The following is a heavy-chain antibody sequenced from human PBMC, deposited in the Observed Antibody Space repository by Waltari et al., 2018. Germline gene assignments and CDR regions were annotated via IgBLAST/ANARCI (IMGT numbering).Heavy chain of an antibody. V-gene: IGHV4-39*07. CDR2: IYYSGST. CDR1: GGSISSSSYY. CDR3: ARDLADDFWSGYYVNWFDP. Sequence: QLQLQESGPGLVKPSETLSLNCTVSGGSISSSSYYRGWIRQPPGKGREGIGSIYYSGSTYYNPSLKSRVTISVDTSKNQFSLKLSSVTAADTAVYYCARDLADDFWSGYYVNWFDPWGQGTLVTVSS. J-gene: IGHJ5*02. D-gene: IGHD3-3*01.